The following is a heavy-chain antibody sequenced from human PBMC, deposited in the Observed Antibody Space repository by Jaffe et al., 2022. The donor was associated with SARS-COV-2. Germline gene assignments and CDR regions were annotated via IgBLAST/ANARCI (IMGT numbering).Heavy chain of an antibody. CDR1: GGSISSGSHH. CDR2: IYTSQST. J-gene: IGHJ6*02. D-gene: IGHD3-10*02. Sequence: QVQLQESGPGLVKPSQTLSLTCTVSGGSISSGSHHWTWIRQPAGKGLEWIGRIYTSQSTDYNPSLKSRVTISVDTSKNQFSLKLSSVTAADTAVYYCARDATVTTFGSYGMDVWGQGTTVTVSS. CDR3: ARDATVTTFGSYGMDV. V-gene: IGHV4-61*02.